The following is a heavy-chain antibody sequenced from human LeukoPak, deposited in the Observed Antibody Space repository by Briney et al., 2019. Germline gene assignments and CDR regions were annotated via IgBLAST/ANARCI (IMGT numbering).Heavy chain of an antibody. D-gene: IGHD3-10*01. CDR2: ISSSSSYI. CDR3: ARDLYEYYYGSGSFGVDY. Sequence: PGGSLRLSCAASGFTFSSYSMNWVRQAPGKGLEWVSSISSSSSYIYYADSVKGRFTISRDNSKNTLYLQMNSLRAEDTAVYYCARDLYEYYYGSGSFGVDYWGQGTLVTVSS. V-gene: IGHV3-21*01. J-gene: IGHJ4*02. CDR1: GFTFSSYS.